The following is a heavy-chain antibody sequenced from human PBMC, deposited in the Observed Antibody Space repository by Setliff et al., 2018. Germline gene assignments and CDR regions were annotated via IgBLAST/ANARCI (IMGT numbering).Heavy chain of an antibody. CDR3: ARVRQGYYDSSGAYYYYGMDV. Sequence: RASVKVSCKASGYTFTSYAMHWVRQAPGQRLEWMGWINAGNGNTKYSQKFQGRVTITRDTSASTAYMELSRLRSDDTAVYYCARVRQGYYDSSGAYYYYGMDVWGQGTTVTVSS. CDR1: GYTFTSYA. CDR2: INAGNGNT. J-gene: IGHJ6*02. V-gene: IGHV1-3*01. D-gene: IGHD3-22*01.